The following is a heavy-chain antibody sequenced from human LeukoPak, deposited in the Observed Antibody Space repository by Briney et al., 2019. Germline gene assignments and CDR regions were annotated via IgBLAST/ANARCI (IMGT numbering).Heavy chain of an antibody. CDR1: GYTFTGYY. D-gene: IGHD5-12*01. J-gene: IGHJ4*02. V-gene: IGHV1-18*04. CDR2: ISAYNGNT. CDR3: ARVVGARGDYDFVDY. Sequence: ASVKVSCKASGYTFTGYYMHWVRQAPGQGLEWMGWISAYNGNTNYAQKLQGRVTMTTDTSTSTAYMELRSLRSDDTAVYYCARVVGARGDYDFVDYWGQGTLVTVSS.